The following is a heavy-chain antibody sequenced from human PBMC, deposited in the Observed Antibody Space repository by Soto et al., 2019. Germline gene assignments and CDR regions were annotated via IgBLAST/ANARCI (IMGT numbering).Heavy chain of an antibody. D-gene: IGHD5-12*01. CDR2: INSDESST. Sequence: GGSLRLSCAAPGFSFTNAWMNWVRQAPGKGLEWVARINSDESSTDYADSVKGRFTISRDNAKNTLYLQMNSLRAEDTAVYYCAKEKGGYSGYAFDYWGQGTLVTVSS. CDR1: GFSFTNAW. V-gene: IGHV3-74*01. CDR3: AKEKGGYSGYAFDY. J-gene: IGHJ4*02.